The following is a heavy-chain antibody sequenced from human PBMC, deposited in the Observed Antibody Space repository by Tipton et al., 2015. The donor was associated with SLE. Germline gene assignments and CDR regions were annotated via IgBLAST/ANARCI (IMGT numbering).Heavy chain of an antibody. CDR2: IIPIFATA. V-gene: IGHV1-69*01. CDR3: ARGPYQILLASPLFDP. CDR1: GSTVSSYT. D-gene: IGHD2-2*01. Sequence: QSGPEVKKPGSSVKVSCKASGSTVSSYTISWVRQAPGQGLEWMGGIIPIFATANYAQKFQGRVTITADESTSTAYMELTSLRSDDTAVYFCARGPYQILLASPLFDPWGQGTLVTVFS. J-gene: IGHJ5*02.